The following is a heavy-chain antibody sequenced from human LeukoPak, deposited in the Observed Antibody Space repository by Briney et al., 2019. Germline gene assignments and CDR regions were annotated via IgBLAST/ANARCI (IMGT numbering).Heavy chain of an antibody. CDR3: AGGLLGTSSSVGYFDS. J-gene: IGHJ4*02. Sequence: ASVKVSCKTSGYTFTVYYIHWIRQAPGQGLEWMGWIAPRNGGTNYAQRFQGRVSMTRDTSISTVYMELRSLISDDTAVYYCAGGLLGTSSSVGYFDSWGQGTLVTVSS. CDR1: GYTFTVYY. CDR2: IAPRNGGT. V-gene: IGHV1-2*02. D-gene: IGHD6-6*01.